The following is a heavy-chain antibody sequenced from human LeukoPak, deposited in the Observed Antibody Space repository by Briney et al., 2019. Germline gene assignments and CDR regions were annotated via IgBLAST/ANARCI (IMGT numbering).Heavy chain of an antibody. V-gene: IGHV3-73*01. CDR2: IRSKANSYAT. Sequence: GGSLKPSCAASGFTFSGSAMHWVRQASGKGLEWVGRIRSKANSYATAYAASVKGRFTISRDDSKNTAYLQMNSLKTEDTAVYYCTSSPNYDSSGYGPNWGQGTLVTVSS. D-gene: IGHD3-22*01. CDR1: GFTFSGSA. CDR3: TSSPNYDSSGYGPN. J-gene: IGHJ4*02.